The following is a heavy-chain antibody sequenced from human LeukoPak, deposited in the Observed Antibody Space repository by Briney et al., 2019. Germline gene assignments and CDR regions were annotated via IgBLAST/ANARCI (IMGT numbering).Heavy chain of an antibody. CDR3: ARRVAVDYFDY. J-gene: IGHJ4*02. D-gene: IGHD6-19*01. CDR1: VGSISSSSYY. V-gene: IGHV4-39*01. CDR2: IYYSGST. Sequence: PSETLSLTRAVAVGSISSSSYYWAWIRQPPGTAVEWIGSIYYSGSTYYNPSLKSRVTISVDTSKNQFSLKLSSVTAADTAVYYCARRVAVDYFDYWGQGTLVTVSS.